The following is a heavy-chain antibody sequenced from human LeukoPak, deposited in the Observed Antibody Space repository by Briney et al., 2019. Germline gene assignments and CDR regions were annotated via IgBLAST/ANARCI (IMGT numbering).Heavy chain of an antibody. Sequence: ASVKASCKASGYTFTSYGISWVRQAPGQGLEWMGWISAYNGNTNYAQKLQGRVTMTTDTSTSTAYTELRSLRSDDTAVYYCARDPHKWEPQLSDYWGQGTLVTVSS. J-gene: IGHJ4*02. CDR1: GYTFTSYG. V-gene: IGHV1-18*01. D-gene: IGHD1-26*01. CDR2: ISAYNGNT. CDR3: ARDPHKWEPQLSDY.